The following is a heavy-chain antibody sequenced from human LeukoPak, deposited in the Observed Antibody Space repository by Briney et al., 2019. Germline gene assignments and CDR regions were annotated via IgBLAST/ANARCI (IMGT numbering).Heavy chain of an antibody. D-gene: IGHD2-2*01. CDR2: IKQDGSEK. CDR1: GFTFSSYW. Sequence: GGSLRLSCAASGFTFSSYWMSWVRQAPGKGLEWVANIKQDGSEKYYVDSVKGRFTISRDDAKNSLYLQMNSLRAEDTAVYYCSRDDCSCFSCYHKWFGPWGQGTLVTGSS. V-gene: IGHV3-7*01. CDR3: SRDDCSCFSCYHKWFGP. J-gene: IGHJ5*02.